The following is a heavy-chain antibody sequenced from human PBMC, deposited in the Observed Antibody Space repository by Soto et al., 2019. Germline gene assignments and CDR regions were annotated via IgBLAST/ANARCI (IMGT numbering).Heavy chain of an antibody. CDR2: INPSGGST. CDR1: GYTFTSYY. Sequence: GASVKVSCKASGYTFTSYYMHWVRPAPGQGLEWMGIINPSGGSTSYAQKFQGRVTMTRDTSTSTVYMELSSLRSEDTAVYYCARILGPNDAFDIWGQGTMVTVSS. CDR3: ARILGPNDAFDI. V-gene: IGHV1-46*03. J-gene: IGHJ3*02. D-gene: IGHD3-16*01.